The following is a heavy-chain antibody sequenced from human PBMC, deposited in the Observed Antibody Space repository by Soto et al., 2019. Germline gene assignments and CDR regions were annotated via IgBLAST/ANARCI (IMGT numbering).Heavy chain of an antibody. D-gene: IGHD3-16*01. V-gene: IGHV3-72*01. CDR3: ARAGFGHGLDV. CDR2: TANKRSRYTT. Sequence: EVKLLESGGGLVQPGGSMRLSCEASGFPFWTYSMSWVRQAPRKGLEWVSGISGSGTANKRSRYTTEYAASVKGRFIISRDDSKNSVYLQMNSLKIEDTAVYYCARAGFGHGLDVWGQGTTVTVS. J-gene: IGHJ6*02. CDR1: GFPFWTYS.